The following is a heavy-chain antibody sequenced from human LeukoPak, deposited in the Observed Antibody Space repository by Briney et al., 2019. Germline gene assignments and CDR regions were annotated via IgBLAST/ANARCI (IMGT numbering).Heavy chain of an antibody. J-gene: IGHJ6*02. CDR3: ARDPWVWFGELSWSDGPRSPITHYYYGMDV. CDR1: GFTFSSYG. CDR2: IRYDGSNK. V-gene: IGHV3-30*02. Sequence: GGSLRLSCAASGFTFSSYGMHWVRQAPGKGLEWVAFIRYDGSNKYYADSVKGRFTISRDNSKNTLYLQMNSLRAEDTAVYYCARDPWVWFGELSWSDGPRSPITHYYYGMDVWGQGTTVTVSS. D-gene: IGHD3-10*01.